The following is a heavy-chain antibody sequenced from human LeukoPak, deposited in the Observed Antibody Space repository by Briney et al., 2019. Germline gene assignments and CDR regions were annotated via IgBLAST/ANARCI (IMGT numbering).Heavy chain of an antibody. Sequence: GGSLRLSCTVSGFSFGSEAMSRVRQAPGRGLEWVSSISPAGGTTYYADSVKGRFTISRDNSKNTLYLQMNSLRAEDTAVYYCAKGHSSGWYRGEVVLDYWGQGTLVTVSS. J-gene: IGHJ4*02. V-gene: IGHV3-23*01. CDR2: ISPAGGTT. CDR3: AKGHSSGWYRGEVVLDY. D-gene: IGHD6-19*01. CDR1: GFSFGSEA.